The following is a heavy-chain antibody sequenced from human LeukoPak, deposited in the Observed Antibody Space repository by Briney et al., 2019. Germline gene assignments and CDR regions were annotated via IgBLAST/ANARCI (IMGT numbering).Heavy chain of an antibody. D-gene: IGHD3-3*01. CDR2: ISGSGGST. CDR3: AKDHYDFWSGYPS. J-gene: IGHJ5*02. Sequence: GGPLRLSCAASGFTFSSYAMSWVRQAPGKGLEWVSAISGSGGSTYYADSVKGRFTISRDNSKNTLYLQMNSLRAEDTAVYYCAKDHYDFWSGYPSWGQGTLVTVSS. CDR1: GFTFSSYA. V-gene: IGHV3-23*01.